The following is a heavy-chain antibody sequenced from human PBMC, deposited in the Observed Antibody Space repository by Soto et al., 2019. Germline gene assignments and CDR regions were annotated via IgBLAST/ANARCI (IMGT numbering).Heavy chain of an antibody. V-gene: IGHV3-33*01. D-gene: IGHD2-15*01. J-gene: IGHJ4*02. CDR3: ARSAVVTAPFDY. CDR1: GFTFSSYG. Sequence: QVQLVESGGGVVQPGRSLRLSCAASGFTFSSYGMHWVRQAPGKGLEWVAVIWYDGSNKYYADSVKSRFTISRDNSKNTPYLQMNSLRAEDTAVYYCARSAVVTAPFDYWGQGTLVTVSS. CDR2: IWYDGSNK.